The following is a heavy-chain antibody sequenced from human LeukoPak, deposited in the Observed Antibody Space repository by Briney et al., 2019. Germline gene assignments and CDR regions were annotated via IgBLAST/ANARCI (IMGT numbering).Heavy chain of an antibody. CDR1: GGSISSSNW. Sequence: SETLSLTCAVSGGSISSSNWWSWVRQPPGKGLEWIGSIYYSGSTYYNPSLKSRVTISVDTSKNQFSLKLSSVTAADTAVYYCARDERLAVAGQLFDYWGQGTLVTVSS. CDR2: IYYSGST. V-gene: IGHV4-4*02. J-gene: IGHJ4*02. D-gene: IGHD6-19*01. CDR3: ARDERLAVAGQLFDY.